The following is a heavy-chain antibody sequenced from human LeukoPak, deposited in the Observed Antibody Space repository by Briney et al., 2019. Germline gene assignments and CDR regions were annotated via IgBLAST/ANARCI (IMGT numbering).Heavy chain of an antibody. J-gene: IGHJ5*02. CDR3: VRGGESAWS. CDR2: INNDGSGT. D-gene: IGHD2-15*01. V-gene: IGHV3-74*01. Sequence: GGSLRLSCAASGFTFSSYWMHWVRQAPGKGPVWVSRINNDGSGTTYADSVKGRFTISRDDAKNTLYLQMNSLRAEDTAVYYCVRGGESAWSWGQGTLVTVSS. CDR1: GFTFSSYW.